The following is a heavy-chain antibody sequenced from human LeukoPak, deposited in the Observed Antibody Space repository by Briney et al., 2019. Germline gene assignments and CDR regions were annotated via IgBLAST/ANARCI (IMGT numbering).Heavy chain of an antibody. Sequence: SSQTLSLTCTVSGGSFSSGSYYWSWIRQPAGKGLEWIGRIETSGSTNYNPSLKSRVTISVDTSKNQFSLKVSSVTAADTAVYYCAREGGYSYGDAPLHFDNWGQGTLVTVSS. CDR1: GGSFSSGSYY. D-gene: IGHD5-18*01. CDR3: AREGGYSYGDAPLHFDN. V-gene: IGHV4-61*02. CDR2: IETSGST. J-gene: IGHJ4*02.